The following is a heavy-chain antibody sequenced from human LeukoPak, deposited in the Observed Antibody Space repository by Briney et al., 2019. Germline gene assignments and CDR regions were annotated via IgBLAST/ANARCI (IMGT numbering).Heavy chain of an antibody. V-gene: IGHV4-4*09. CDR2: IYTSGST. J-gene: IGHJ6*03. CDR1: GGSISSYY. D-gene: IGHD5-12*01. CDR3: ARDSGYDPNYHYYYMDV. Sequence: PSETLSLTCTVSGGSISSYYWSWIRQPPGKGLEWIGYIYTSGSTNYNPSLKSRVTISVDTSKNQFSLKLSSVTAADTAVYYCARDSGYDPNYHYYYMDVWGKGTTVTVSS.